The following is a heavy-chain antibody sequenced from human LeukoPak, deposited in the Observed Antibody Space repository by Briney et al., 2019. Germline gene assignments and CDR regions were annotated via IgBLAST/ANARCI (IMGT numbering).Heavy chain of an antibody. CDR2: ISSSSSYI. CDR3: ARVTEAPYYFDY. Sequence: GGSLRLSCAASGFTFSSYSMNWVRQAPGKGLEWVSSISSSSSYIYYADSVKGRFTISRDNVKNSLYLQMNSLRAEDTAVYYCARVTEAPYYFDYWGQGTLVTVSS. J-gene: IGHJ4*02. V-gene: IGHV3-21*01. CDR1: GFTFSSYS.